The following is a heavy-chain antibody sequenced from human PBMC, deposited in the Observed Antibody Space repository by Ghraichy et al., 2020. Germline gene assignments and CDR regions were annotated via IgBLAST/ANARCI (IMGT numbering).Heavy chain of an antibody. V-gene: IGHV3-74*01. Sequence: GGSLRLSCAASGFALSNYWMHWVRQAPGKGLLWVSRIKSDGTVSTYADSVKGRFTISRDNAKNTLYMQMNSLRAKDTAVYYCAREYCRGGMCVFGTGESHFDFWGQGILVTVSS. J-gene: IGHJ4*02. CDR3: AREYCRGGMCVFGTGESHFDF. CDR2: IKSDGTVS. D-gene: IGHD2-15*01. CDR1: GFALSNYW.